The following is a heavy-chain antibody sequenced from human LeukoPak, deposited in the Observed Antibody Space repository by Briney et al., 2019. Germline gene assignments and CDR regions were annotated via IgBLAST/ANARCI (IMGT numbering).Heavy chain of an antibody. D-gene: IGHD2-15*01. CDR3: ARASAPDIVVVVAATYFDY. Sequence: PSETLSLTCAVYGGSFSGYYWSWIRQPPGKGLEWIGEINHSGSTNYNPSLKSRVTISVDTSKNQFSLKLSSVTAADTAVYYCARASAPDIVVVVAATYFDYWGQGTLVTVSS. CDR1: GGSFSGYY. J-gene: IGHJ4*02. CDR2: INHSGST. V-gene: IGHV4-34*01.